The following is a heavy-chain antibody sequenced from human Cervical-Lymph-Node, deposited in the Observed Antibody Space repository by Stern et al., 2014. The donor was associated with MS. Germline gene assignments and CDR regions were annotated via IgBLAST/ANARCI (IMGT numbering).Heavy chain of an antibody. CDR2: ISPFVGTA. D-gene: IGHD6-19*01. CDR1: TDTFSNND. J-gene: IGHJ4*02. Sequence: VHLVESGAEVKKPGSSMTVSCKASTDTFSNNDISWVRQAPGKGLEWLGGISPFVGTANYARKVQDRLRITADVSTSTVTMELSSLRSEDTAVYYCVRDQAGVAVYWGQGSLVTVSS. V-gene: IGHV1-69*01. CDR3: VRDQAGVAVY.